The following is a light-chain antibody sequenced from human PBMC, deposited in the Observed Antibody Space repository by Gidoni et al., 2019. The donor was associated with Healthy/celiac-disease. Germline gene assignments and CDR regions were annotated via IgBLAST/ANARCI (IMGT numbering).Light chain of an antibody. CDR2: AAS. V-gene: IGKV1D-12*01. CDR1: QGISSW. CDR3: QQTNSFPRT. Sequence: DIQMTQSPSSVSASVGDRVTITCRASQGISSWLAWYQQKPGKAPELLIYAASSFQSGVPSRFRGSGAATDFTLTISSLQHEDFANYYWQQTNSFPRTFXGXTKVEIK. J-gene: IGKJ4*01.